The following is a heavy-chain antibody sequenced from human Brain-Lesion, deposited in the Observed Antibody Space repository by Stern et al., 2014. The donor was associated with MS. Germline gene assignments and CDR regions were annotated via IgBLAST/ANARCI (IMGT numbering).Heavy chain of an antibody. CDR3: ARGRVVPGFQYYATDV. D-gene: IGHD2-2*01. Sequence: QLQLQESGPGLVKPSQTLSLSCTVSGGSISSGGYYWSWIRQPAGQGLEWIGRIFNSGSTSYNPSLKSRVTIPIDTSKTQFSLRLNSMTAADTAVYYCARGRVVPGFQYYATDVWGQGTTVIVSS. CDR2: IFNSGST. V-gene: IGHV4-61*02. J-gene: IGHJ6*02. CDR1: GGSISSGGYY.